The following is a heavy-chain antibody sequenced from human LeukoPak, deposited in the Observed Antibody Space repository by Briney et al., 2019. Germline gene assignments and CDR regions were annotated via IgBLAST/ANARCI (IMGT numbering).Heavy chain of an antibody. J-gene: IGHJ4*02. V-gene: IGHV5-51*01. Sequence: GESLKISCKGSGFSFTNYWIGWVRQMPGKDLEWMRIIYPDDSETRYSPSFQGQVTISADKSISTAYLQWSSLKASDTAMYYCARPPNNYYDSSVSEFWGQGTLVTVSS. CDR2: IYPDDSET. CDR3: ARPPNNYYDSSVSEF. CDR1: GFSFTNYW. D-gene: IGHD3-22*01.